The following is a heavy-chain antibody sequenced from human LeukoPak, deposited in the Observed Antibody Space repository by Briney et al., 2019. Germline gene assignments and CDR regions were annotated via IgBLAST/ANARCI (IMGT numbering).Heavy chain of an antibody. CDR3: ARLLTHFYDSSGYYYFDS. D-gene: IGHD3-22*01. J-gene: IGHJ4*02. Sequence: GESLKISCKGSGYSFTSYWIGWVRQMPGKGLEWMGVFYPGDSDTRYSPSFQGQVTISADKSISTAYLQWSSLKASDTAMYYCARLLTHFYDSSGYYYFDSWGQGTLVTVSS. CDR1: GYSFTSYW. V-gene: IGHV5-51*01. CDR2: FYPGDSDT.